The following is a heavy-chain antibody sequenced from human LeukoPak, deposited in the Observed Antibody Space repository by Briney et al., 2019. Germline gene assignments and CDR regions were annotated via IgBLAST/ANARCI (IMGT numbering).Heavy chain of an antibody. CDR2: INSDGSST. CDR1: GFTFSSYW. Sequence: GGSLRLSCAASGFTFSSYWMHWVRQAPGKGLVWVSRINSDGSSTSCADSVKGRFTISRDNAKNTLYLQMNSLRAEDTAVYYCARGGKNGDYVDYWGQGTLVTVSS. CDR3: ARGGKNGDYVDY. D-gene: IGHD3-16*01. V-gene: IGHV3-74*01. J-gene: IGHJ4*02.